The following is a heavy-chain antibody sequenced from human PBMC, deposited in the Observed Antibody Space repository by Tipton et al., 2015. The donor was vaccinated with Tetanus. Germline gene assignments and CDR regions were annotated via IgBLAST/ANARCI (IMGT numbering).Heavy chain of an antibody. CDR2: IYHSGST. CDR3: ARGGTQLLWFGEFPYYFDY. Sequence: TLSLTCAVPGGSISSGGYSWGWIRQPPGKGLEWIGYIYHSGSTYYNPSLKSRVTISVDRSKNQFSLKLSSVTAADTAVYYCARGGTQLLWFGEFPYYFDYWGQGTLVTVSS. J-gene: IGHJ4*02. V-gene: IGHV4-30-2*01. D-gene: IGHD3-10*01. CDR1: GGSISSGGYS.